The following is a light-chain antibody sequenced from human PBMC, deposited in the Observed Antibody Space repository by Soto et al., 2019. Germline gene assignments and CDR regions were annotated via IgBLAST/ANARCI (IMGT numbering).Light chain of an antibody. CDR3: LLYYSGARV. CDR2: DTS. V-gene: IGLV7-46*01. J-gene: IGLJ2*01. Sequence: QYVVTQEPSLIVSPGGTVTLTCGSSTGTLTSGHFPYWFQQKPGQAPRALIFDTSNKHSWTPARFSGSLLGGKAALTLSGAQPEDEAHYYCLLYYSGARVFGGGTQLTVL. CDR1: TGTLTSGHF.